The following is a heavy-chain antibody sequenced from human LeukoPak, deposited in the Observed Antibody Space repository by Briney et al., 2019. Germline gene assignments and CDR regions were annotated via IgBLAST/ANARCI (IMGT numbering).Heavy chain of an antibody. Sequence: GGSLRLSCAASGFTVSSNYMSWVRQAPGKGLEWVSVIYSGGSTYYADSVKGRFTISRDNAKNTLYLQMNSLRAEDTAVYYCALPYSGNYYLEDYFDYWGQGTLVTVSS. D-gene: IGHD1-26*01. CDR3: ALPYSGNYYLEDYFDY. CDR1: GFTVSSNY. V-gene: IGHV3-53*01. J-gene: IGHJ4*02. CDR2: IYSGGST.